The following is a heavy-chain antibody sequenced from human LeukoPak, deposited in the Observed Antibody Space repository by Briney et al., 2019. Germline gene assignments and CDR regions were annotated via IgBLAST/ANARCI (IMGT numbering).Heavy chain of an antibody. D-gene: IGHD3-22*01. V-gene: IGHV4-31*03. Sequence: PSETLSLTCTVSGGSISSGGYYWSWIRQHPGKGLEWIVYIYYSGSTYYNPSLKSRVTISVDTSKNQFSLKLSSVTAADTAVYYCARAQPLRGIVVVTAAFDYWGQGTLVTVSS. CDR2: IYYSGST. CDR1: GGSISSGGYY. J-gene: IGHJ4*02. CDR3: ARAQPLRGIVVVTAAFDY.